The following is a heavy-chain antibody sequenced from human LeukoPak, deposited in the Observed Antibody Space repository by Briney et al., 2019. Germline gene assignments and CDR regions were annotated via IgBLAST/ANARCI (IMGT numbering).Heavy chain of an antibody. V-gene: IGHV3-23*01. CDR1: GFTFMKYS. CDR3: AKRSAESSGYFDC. Sequence: PGGSLRLSCAASGFTFMKYSMTWVRQAPGKGLEWVSAITGSGAFTDYADSVKGRFTISRDNSKNTLYLQMNSLRAEDTAVYYCAKRSAESSGYFDCWGQGTLVTVSS. D-gene: IGHD6-19*01. J-gene: IGHJ4*02. CDR2: ITGSGAFT.